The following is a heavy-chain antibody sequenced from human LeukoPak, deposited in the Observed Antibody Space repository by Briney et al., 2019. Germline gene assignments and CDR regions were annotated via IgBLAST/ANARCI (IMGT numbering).Heavy chain of an antibody. D-gene: IGHD3-16*01. CDR1: GGSIASSSYY. CDR2: IYYSGST. V-gene: IGHV4-39*07. CDR3: ARETSQKGAHYMDV. Sequence: PSETLSLTCTVSGGSIASSSYYWGWIRQPPGKGLDWIGNIYYSGSTNYNPSLKSRVTISVDTSKNQFSLKLSSVTAADTAVYYCARETSQKGAHYMDVWGKGTTVTISS. J-gene: IGHJ6*03.